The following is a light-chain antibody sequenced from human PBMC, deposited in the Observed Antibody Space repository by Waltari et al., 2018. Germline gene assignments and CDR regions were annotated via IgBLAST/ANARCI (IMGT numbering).Light chain of an antibody. CDR3: CSYGVRVF. CDR2: EGN. Sequence: QSALTQPASVSGSPGQSITISCTGTSRAIGNYNFFVSWYQHRPGEAPKLIIYEGNVRPSGVSDRFSGSKSGNAASLTISGLQAEDEAHYYCCSYGVRVFFGGGTKLTVL. CDR1: SRAIGNYNFF. J-gene: IGLJ2*01. V-gene: IGLV2-23*01.